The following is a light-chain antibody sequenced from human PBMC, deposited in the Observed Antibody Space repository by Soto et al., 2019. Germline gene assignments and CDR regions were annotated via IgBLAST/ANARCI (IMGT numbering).Light chain of an antibody. V-gene: IGLV2-11*01. J-gene: IGLJ2*01. Sequence: QSALTQPRSVSGSPGQSVTISCAGTSSDVGGDHYVSWYLQHPGKAPKLMIYDVTTRPSVVPDRFSGSTSGNTASLTIAGLQDDEEAYYCRCSDGGICTLVVFGGGTKVTVL. CDR2: DVT. CDR3: CSDGGICTLVV. CDR1: SSDVGGDHY.